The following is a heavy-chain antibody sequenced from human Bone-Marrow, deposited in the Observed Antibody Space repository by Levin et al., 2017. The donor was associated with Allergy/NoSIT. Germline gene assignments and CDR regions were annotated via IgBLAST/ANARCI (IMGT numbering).Heavy chain of an antibody. J-gene: IGHJ4*02. CDR2: IYYSGNT. CDR3: ARDTGYDLDS. V-gene: IGHV4-31*03. D-gene: IGHD5-12*01. CDR1: GGSISGGGSY. Sequence: SQTLSLTCTVSGGSISGGGSYWSWIRQHPVKGLEWLGYIYYSGNTYYNPSLKRRLSISVDTSRNQFSLKLSSVTAADTAVYYCARDTGYDLDSWGQGILVTVSS.